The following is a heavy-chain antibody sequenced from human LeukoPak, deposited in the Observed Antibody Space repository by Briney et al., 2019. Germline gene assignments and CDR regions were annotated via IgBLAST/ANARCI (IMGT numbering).Heavy chain of an antibody. Sequence: PGESLEISCEGSGYSFTSYWSGWVRQMPGKGREGMEIIYPGDSDTRYSPSLQRQFTISADKSISTAYLQWSRRKASDTAMYYCARAWYDYADYWGQGTLVTVSS. CDR3: ARAWYDYADY. J-gene: IGHJ4*02. D-gene: IGHD4-17*01. V-gene: IGHV5-51*01. CDR1: GYSFTSYW. CDR2: IYPGDSDT.